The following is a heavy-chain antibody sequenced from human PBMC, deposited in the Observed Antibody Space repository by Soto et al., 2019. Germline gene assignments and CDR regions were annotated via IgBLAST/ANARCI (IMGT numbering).Heavy chain of an antibody. Sequence: QLQLQESGSGLVKPSQTLSLTCAVSGGSISSGGYSWSWIRQPPGKGLEWIGYIYHSGSTYYNPSLKSRVTISVDRSKNQFSLKLSSVTAADTAVYYCARVRPTEDEPAYFDYWGQGTLVTVSS. V-gene: IGHV4-30-2*01. CDR3: ARVRPTEDEPAYFDY. CDR2: IYHSGST. D-gene: IGHD2-2*01. CDR1: GGSISSGGYS. J-gene: IGHJ4*02.